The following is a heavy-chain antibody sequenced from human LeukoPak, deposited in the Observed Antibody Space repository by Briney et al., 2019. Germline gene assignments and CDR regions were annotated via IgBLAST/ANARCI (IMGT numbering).Heavy chain of an antibody. V-gene: IGHV3-23*01. CDR1: GFTFSSYA. J-gene: IGHJ4*02. CDR2: ISGSGGST. D-gene: IGHD2-15*01. CDR3: AKDRISCSGGACYRGAFDY. Sequence: GGSLRLSCAASGFTFSSYAMNWVRQAPGKGLEWVSGISGSGGSTFYAASVEGRFTTSRDSSKRTLYLQMSSLRAEDTAVYYCAKDRISCSGGACYRGAFDYWGQGTLVTVSS.